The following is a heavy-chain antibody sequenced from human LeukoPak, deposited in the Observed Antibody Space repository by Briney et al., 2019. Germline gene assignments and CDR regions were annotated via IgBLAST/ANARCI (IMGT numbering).Heavy chain of an antibody. V-gene: IGHV4-61*02. CDR2: IYTSGST. CDR1: GGSISSGSYY. D-gene: IGHD3-22*01. J-gene: IGHJ4*02. CDR3: ARFSSYYDSSGYSRYYFDY. Sequence: SQTLSLTCSVSGGSISSGSYYWSWIRQPAGKGLEWIGRIYTSGSTNYNPSLKSRVTRSVDTSKNQFALNLSSVTAADTAVYYCARFSSYYDSSGYSRYYFDYWGQGTLVTVSS.